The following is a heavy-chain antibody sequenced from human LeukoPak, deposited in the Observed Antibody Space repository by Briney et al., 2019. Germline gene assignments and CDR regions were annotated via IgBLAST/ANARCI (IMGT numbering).Heavy chain of an antibody. V-gene: IGHV1-3*01. Sequence: ASVKVSCKASGYTFTSYAMHWVRQAPGQGLEWMGGINAGIGNTKYSQKFQGRVTITRDTSASTAYMELSSLRSEDTAVDYCARISRLGSSHVPFDYWGQGTLVTVSS. CDR2: INAGIGNT. CDR3: ARISRLGSSHVPFDY. J-gene: IGHJ4*02. CDR1: GYTFTSYA. D-gene: IGHD6-19*01.